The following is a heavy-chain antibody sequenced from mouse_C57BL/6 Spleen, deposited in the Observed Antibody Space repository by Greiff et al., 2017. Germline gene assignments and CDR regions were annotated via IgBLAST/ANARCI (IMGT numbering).Heavy chain of an antibody. V-gene: IGHV1-80*01. D-gene: IGHD2-1*01. CDR1: GYAFRSYW. CDR3: ARRGNGNYGAWFAY. CDR2: IYPGDGDT. Sequence: QVQLQQSGAELVKPGASVKISCKASGYAFRSYWMNWVKQRPGKGLEWIGQIYPGDGDTNYNGKFKGKATLTADKSSSTAYMQLSSLTSEDSAVYFCARRGNGNYGAWFAYWVQGTLVTVSA. J-gene: IGHJ3*01.